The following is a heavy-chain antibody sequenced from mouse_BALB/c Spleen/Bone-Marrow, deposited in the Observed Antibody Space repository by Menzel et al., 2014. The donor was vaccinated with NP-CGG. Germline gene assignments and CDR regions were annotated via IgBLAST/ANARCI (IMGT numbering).Heavy chain of an antibody. CDR3: ARDSDWFAY. V-gene: IGHV7-3*02. Sequence: EVHLVESGGGLVQPGGSLRLSCATSGFTFTDYYMSWVRQPPGKALEWLGFIRNKANGYTTEYSASVKGRFTISRDNSQSILYLQMNTLRAEDSATYYCARDSDWFAYWGQGTLVTVSA. J-gene: IGHJ3*01. CDR2: IRNKANGYTT. CDR1: GFTFTDYY.